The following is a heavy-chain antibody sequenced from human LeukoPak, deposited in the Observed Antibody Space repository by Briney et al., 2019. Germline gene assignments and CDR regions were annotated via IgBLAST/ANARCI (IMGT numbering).Heavy chain of an antibody. Sequence: GGSLRLSCAASGFTFSSYWMHWVRQGPGKGLMWVSRINSDGSSESYVGSVKGRFTISRDNAKNSLYLQMNSLRAEDTAVYYCARSPPGGMDVWGQGTTVTVSS. J-gene: IGHJ6*02. CDR1: GFTFSSYW. CDR2: INSDGSSE. V-gene: IGHV3-74*01. CDR3: ARSPPGGMDV.